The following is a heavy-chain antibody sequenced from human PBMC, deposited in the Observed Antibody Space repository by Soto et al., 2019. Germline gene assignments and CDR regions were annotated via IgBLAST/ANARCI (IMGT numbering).Heavy chain of an antibody. V-gene: IGHV4-31*01. J-gene: IGHJ3*02. CDR3: ARDGPHGEYDSSGYYHDAFDI. D-gene: IGHD3-22*01. CDR1: GGSISSGGYY. CDR2: ISYSGST. Sequence: QVQLQESGPGLVKPSQTLSLTCTVSGGSISSGGYYWSWIRQHPGKGLEWIGYISYSGSTYYNPSLQSLVTISVDTSKNQFSLKLSAVTAADTAVDYCARDGPHGEYDSSGYYHDAFDIWGQGTMVTVSS.